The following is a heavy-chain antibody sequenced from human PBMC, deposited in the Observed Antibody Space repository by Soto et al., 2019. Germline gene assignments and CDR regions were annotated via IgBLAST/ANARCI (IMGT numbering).Heavy chain of an antibody. CDR3: ARVLRGIVVVPAAIN. J-gene: IGHJ4*02. CDR1: GHTFHNYA. D-gene: IGHD2-2*02. CDR2: ISGSGGST. V-gene: IGHV3-23*01. Sequence: EVQLLESGGGLEQPGGSLRLSCVGSGHTFHNYAMTWVRQAPGKGLEWVSGISGSGGSTYYADSVRGRFTISRDDSKNTLYLQMNSLRAEDTAVYYCARVLRGIVVVPAAINWGQGTLVTVSS.